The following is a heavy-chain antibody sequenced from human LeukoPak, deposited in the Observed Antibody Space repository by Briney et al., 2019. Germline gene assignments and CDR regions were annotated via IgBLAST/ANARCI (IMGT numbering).Heavy chain of an antibody. CDR2: ISAYNGNT. CDR1: GYNFISYY. CDR3: ARDCSGGSCPGYPYGMDV. V-gene: IGHV1-18*04. J-gene: IGHJ6*02. Sequence: ASVKVSCKASGYNFISYYMHWVRQAPGQGLEWMGWISAYNGNTNYAQKLQGRVTMTTDTSTSTAYMELRSLRSDDTAVYYCARDCSGGSCPGYPYGMDVWGQGTTVTVSS. D-gene: IGHD2-15*01.